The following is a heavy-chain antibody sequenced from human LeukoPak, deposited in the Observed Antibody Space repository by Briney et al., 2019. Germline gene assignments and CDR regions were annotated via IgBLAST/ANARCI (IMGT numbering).Heavy chain of an antibody. J-gene: IGHJ4*02. D-gene: IGHD3-16*01. Sequence: ASVKVSCKASGYTFTSYYMHWVRQAPGQGLEWMGIINPSGGSTSCAQKFQGRVTMTRDTSTSTVYMELSSLRSEDTAVYYCARDIKPVTYYDYVWGSPIDYWGQGTLVTVSS. CDR3: ARDIKPVTYYDYVWGSPIDY. V-gene: IGHV1-46*01. CDR2: INPSGGST. CDR1: GYTFTSYY.